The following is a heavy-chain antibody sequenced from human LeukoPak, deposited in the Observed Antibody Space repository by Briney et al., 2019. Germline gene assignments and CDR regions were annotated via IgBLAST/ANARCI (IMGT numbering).Heavy chain of an antibody. J-gene: IGHJ4*02. CDR2: IYYSGST. CDR3: VRASSPGPQYL. D-gene: IGHD4-11*01. Sequence: SETLSLTCTASGGSISSHYWNWIRQPPGKGLEWIGYIYYSGSTNYNPSLKSRVTISVDTSKTQFSLKLSSVTAADTAVYYCVRASSPGPQYLWGQGTLVTVSS. CDR1: GGSISSHY. V-gene: IGHV4-59*11.